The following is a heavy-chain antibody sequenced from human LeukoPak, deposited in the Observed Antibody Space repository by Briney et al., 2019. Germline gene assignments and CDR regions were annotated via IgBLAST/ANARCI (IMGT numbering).Heavy chain of an antibody. CDR2: INPNSGGT. Sequence: GASGKVSCKASGYTFTGYYMHWVRQAPGQGLEWMGWINPNSGGTNYAQKFQGRVTMTRDTSISTAYMELSRLRSDDTAVYYCARALTITEATTPLDYWGQGTLVTVSS. J-gene: IGHJ4*02. D-gene: IGHD5-12*01. CDR1: GYTFTGYY. CDR3: ARALTITEATTPLDY. V-gene: IGHV1-2*02.